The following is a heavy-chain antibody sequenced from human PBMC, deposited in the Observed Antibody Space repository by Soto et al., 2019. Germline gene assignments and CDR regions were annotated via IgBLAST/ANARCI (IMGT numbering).Heavy chain of an antibody. V-gene: IGHV1-18*01. Sequence: QVQLVQSGGEVKKPGASVKVSCKASGYTFTDYSISWVRQAPGQGLEWMGWISAYSGNTNYVQHLWGGVSMTTDTPTNTAYMELRSLTSDDTAVYYCARGVESERADRGLSCAGVAVWGRGAAITVSS. CDR1: GYTFTDYS. J-gene: IGHJ6*02. D-gene: IGHD1-1*01. CDR3: ARGVESERADRGLSCAGVAV. CDR2: ISAYSGNT.